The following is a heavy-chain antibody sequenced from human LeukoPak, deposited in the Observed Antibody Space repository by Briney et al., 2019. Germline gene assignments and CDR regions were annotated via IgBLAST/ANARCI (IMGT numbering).Heavy chain of an antibody. CDR2: INPSGGST. D-gene: IGHD3-22*01. CDR3: ARTLDGGSGYYQLYYFDY. CDR1: GYTFTSYS. V-gene: IGHV1-46*01. Sequence: ASVKVSCKASGYTFTSYSINWVRQAPGQGLEWMGIINPSGGSTSYAQKFQGRVTMTRDTSTSTVYMELSSLRSEDTAVYYCARTLDGGSGYYQLYYFDYWGQGTLVTVSS. J-gene: IGHJ4*02.